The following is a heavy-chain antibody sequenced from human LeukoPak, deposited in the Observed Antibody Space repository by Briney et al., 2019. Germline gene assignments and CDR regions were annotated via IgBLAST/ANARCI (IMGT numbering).Heavy chain of an antibody. CDR2: ISYDGSNK. Sequence: GGSLRLSCAASGFTFSSYAMHWVRQAPGKGLEWVAVISYDGSNKYHAESGKGRFTISRDNSKNTLYLQMNSLRAEDTAEYYWARVRLDYYYYYGMDVWGQGTTVTVSS. D-gene: IGHD3-22*01. J-gene: IGHJ6*02. CDR3: ARVRLDYYYYYGMDV. V-gene: IGHV3-30*03. CDR1: GFTFSSYA.